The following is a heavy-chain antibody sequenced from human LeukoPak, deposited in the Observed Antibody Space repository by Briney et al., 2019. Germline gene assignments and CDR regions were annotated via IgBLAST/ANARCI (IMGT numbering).Heavy chain of an antibody. Sequence: GGSLRLSCAASGFTFSSYWMSWVRQAPGKGLEWVANIKQDGSEKYYVDSVKGRFTISRDNAKNSLYLQMNSLRAEDTAVYYCARDLSTFGGVIVGRNDYWGQGTLVTVSS. J-gene: IGHJ4*02. CDR3: ARDLSTFGGVIVGRNDY. V-gene: IGHV3-7*01. CDR1: GFTFSSYW. D-gene: IGHD3-16*02. CDR2: IKQDGSEK.